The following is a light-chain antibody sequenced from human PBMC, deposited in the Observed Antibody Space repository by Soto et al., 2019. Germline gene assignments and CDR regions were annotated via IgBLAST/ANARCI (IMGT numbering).Light chain of an antibody. CDR2: AAF. Sequence: IQMTQSPSSLSASVEDRVTITCRASQTIRNDLAWYQQRPGQAPHLLIFAAFNLQSGVPSRFSGGGSGTHFTLTISGLQPDDFANYYCLQYYNFSWTFGQGTKVDIK. V-gene: IGKV1-6*01. J-gene: IGKJ1*01. CDR1: QTIRND. CDR3: LQYYNFSWT.